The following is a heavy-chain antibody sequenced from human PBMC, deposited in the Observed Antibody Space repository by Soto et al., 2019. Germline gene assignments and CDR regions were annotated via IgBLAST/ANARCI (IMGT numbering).Heavy chain of an antibody. CDR2: TYYRSKWYN. J-gene: IGHJ5*02. V-gene: IGHV6-1*01. CDR1: GDSVSSNSAA. D-gene: IGHD6-6*01. Sequence: SQTLSLTCAISGDSVSSNSAAWNWIRQSPSRGLEWLGRTYYRSKWYNDYAVSVKSRITINPDTSKNQFSLQLNSVTPEDTAVYDCARDALEYSSSSGWFDPWGQGTLVTVSS. CDR3: ARDALEYSSSSGWFDP.